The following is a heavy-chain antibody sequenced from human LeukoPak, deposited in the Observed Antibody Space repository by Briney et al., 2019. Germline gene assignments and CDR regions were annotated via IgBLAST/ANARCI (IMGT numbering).Heavy chain of an antibody. CDR2: TNRDGSST. CDR3: ARGGWFGELLFDY. J-gene: IGHJ4*02. CDR1: GFTFSSFW. D-gene: IGHD3-10*01. V-gene: IGHV3-74*01. Sequence: PGGSLRLSCAASGFTFSSFWMHWVRQAPGKGLVWVSSTNRDGSSTYYADSVKGRFTISRDNAKNTLYLQMNSLRAEDTALYYCARGGWFGELLFDYWGQGTLVTVSS.